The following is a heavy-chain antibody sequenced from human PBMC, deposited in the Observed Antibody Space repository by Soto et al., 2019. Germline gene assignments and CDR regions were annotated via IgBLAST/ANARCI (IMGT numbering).Heavy chain of an antibody. V-gene: IGHV2-5*02. J-gene: IGHJ6*03. D-gene: IGHD6-19*01. CDR1: GFSLSTSGVG. CDR3: VHRQELDSSGWYNYYYYYMDV. CDR2: IYWDDDK. Sequence: SGPTLVNPTQTLTLTCTFSGFSLSTSGVGVGWIRQPPGKALEWLALIYWDDDKRYSPSLKSRLTITKDTSKNQVVLTMTNMDPVDTATYYCVHRQELDSSGWYNYYYYYMDVWGKGTTVTVSS.